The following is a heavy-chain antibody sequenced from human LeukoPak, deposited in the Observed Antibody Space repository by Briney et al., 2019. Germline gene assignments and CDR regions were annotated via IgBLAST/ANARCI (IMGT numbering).Heavy chain of an antibody. V-gene: IGHV1-3*01. Sequence: ASVKVSCKASGYIFTSYAMHWVRQAPGQRFEWMGWINAGNGNTKYSQKFQGRVTITRDTSASTAYMELSSLRSEDTAVYYCARSGYRYFIDYWGQGTLVTVSS. CDR2: INAGNGNT. CDR3: ARSGYRYFIDY. J-gene: IGHJ4*02. D-gene: IGHD5-18*01. CDR1: GYIFTSYA.